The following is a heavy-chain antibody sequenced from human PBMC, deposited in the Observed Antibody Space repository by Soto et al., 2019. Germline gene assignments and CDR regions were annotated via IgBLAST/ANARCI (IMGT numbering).Heavy chain of an antibody. V-gene: IGHV3-30*18. CDR1: GFTFSSYG. J-gene: IGHJ4*02. D-gene: IGHD6-19*01. CDR2: ISYDGSNK. Sequence: QVQLVESGGGVVQPGRSLRLSCAASGFTFSSYGMHWVRQAPGKGLEWVAVISYDGSNKYYADSVKGRFTISRDNSKNTLYLQMNSLRAEDTAVYYCAKDRMYSSGSFDYWGQGTLVTVSS. CDR3: AKDRMYSSGSFDY.